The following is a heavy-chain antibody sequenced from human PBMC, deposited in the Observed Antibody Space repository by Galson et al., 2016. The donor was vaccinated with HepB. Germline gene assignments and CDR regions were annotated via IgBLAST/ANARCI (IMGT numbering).Heavy chain of an antibody. CDR3: ARATAGAAARFDS. D-gene: IGHD6-25*01. CDR2: ISRSSDTI. CDR1: GFTFDYYT. Sequence: SLRLSCAASGFTFDYYTMNWVRQAPGRGLEWVSYISRSSDTIHYADSVKGRFTVSRDNGQNSLFLQMNGPRDDDTGVYYCARATAGAAARFDSWGQGTLVTVSS. V-gene: IGHV3-48*02. J-gene: IGHJ4*02.